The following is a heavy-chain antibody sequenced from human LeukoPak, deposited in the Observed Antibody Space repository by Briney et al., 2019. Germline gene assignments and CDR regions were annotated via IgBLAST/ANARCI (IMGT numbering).Heavy chain of an antibody. CDR2: INHSGST. CDR3: ARHGGGHRIQLWSKFDY. D-gene: IGHD5-18*01. J-gene: IGHJ4*02. Sequence: SETLSLTCAVYGGSFSGYYWSWIRQPPGKGLEWIGEINHSGSTNYNPSLKSRVTISVDTSKNQFSLKLSSVTAADTAVYYCARHGGGHRIQLWSKFDYWGQGTLVTVSS. V-gene: IGHV4-34*01. CDR1: GGSFSGYY.